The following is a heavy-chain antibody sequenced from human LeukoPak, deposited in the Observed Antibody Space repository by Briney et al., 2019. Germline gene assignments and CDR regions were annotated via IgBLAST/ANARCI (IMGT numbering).Heavy chain of an antibody. Sequence: GGSLRLSCAASGFTFSSYELNWVRQAPGKGLEWVSYISDIGSTQHYADSVKGRFTISRDNAKNSLYLQMNSLTAEDTALYYCARDRSKVTAYDDALDIWGQGAMVIVSS. CDR2: ISDIGSTQ. CDR3: ARDRSKVTAYDDALDI. D-gene: IGHD2-21*02. J-gene: IGHJ3*02. CDR1: GFTFSSYE. V-gene: IGHV3-48*03.